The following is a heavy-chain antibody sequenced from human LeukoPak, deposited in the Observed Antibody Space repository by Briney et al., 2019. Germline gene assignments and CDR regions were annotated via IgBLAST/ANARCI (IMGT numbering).Heavy chain of an antibody. CDR1: GVSISSSSYC. CDR2: IYYSGST. V-gene: IGHV4-39*01. Sequence: SETLSLTCSVSGVSISSSSYCWGWIRQPPGKKLEWIGNIYYSGSTYYNPSLKSRVTISVDTSKNQFSLKLSSVTAADTAVYYCARPQRYSMYALDYWGQGTLVTVSS. D-gene: IGHD5/OR15-5a*01. CDR3: ARPQRYSMYALDY. J-gene: IGHJ4*02.